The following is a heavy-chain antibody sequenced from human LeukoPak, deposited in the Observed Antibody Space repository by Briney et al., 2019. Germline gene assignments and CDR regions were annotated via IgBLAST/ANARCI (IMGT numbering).Heavy chain of an antibody. CDR2: INGDNGNT. CDR3: ARSSAGTYHY. J-gene: IGHJ4*02. Sequence: ASVKVSCKTSGYNFASYTLHWLRQAPGQSPEWVGSINGDNGNTKYSEKFQGRVTFTRDTPASSAYMESSRLRSEETAVYYCARSSAGTYHYWGQGTLLTVPS. CDR1: GYNFASYT. D-gene: IGHD3-10*01. V-gene: IGHV1-3*01.